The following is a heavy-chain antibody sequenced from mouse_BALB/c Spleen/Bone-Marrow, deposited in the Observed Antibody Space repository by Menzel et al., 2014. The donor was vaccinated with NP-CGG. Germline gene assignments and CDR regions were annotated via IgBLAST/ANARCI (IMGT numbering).Heavy chain of an antibody. CDR3: AREGGGLGHFDY. V-gene: IGHV3-5*02. J-gene: IGHJ2*01. CDR1: GISITTGNYR. Sequence: DVQLVESGPGLVKPSQTVSLTCTVTGISITTGNYRWSWIRQFPGNKLDWIGYIYYSGTITYNPSLTSRTTITRDTSKNQFFLEMNSLTAEDTATYYCAREGGGLGHFDYWGQSTTLTVSS. CDR2: IYYSGTI. D-gene: IGHD4-1*01.